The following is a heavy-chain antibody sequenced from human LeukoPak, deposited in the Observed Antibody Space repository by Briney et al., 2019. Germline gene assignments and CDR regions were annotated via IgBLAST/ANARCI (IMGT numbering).Heavy chain of an antibody. V-gene: IGHV4-59*01. D-gene: IGHD3-3*01. CDR3: ARDQRYDFWSGYPSYGMDV. Sequence: SETLSLTCTVSGGSISSYYWSWLRQPPGKGLEWIGYIYYSGSTNYNPSLKSRVTISVDTSKNQFSLKLSSVTAADTAVYYCARDQRYDFWSGYPSYGMDVWGQGTTVTVSS. CDR2: IYYSGST. CDR1: GGSISSYY. J-gene: IGHJ6*02.